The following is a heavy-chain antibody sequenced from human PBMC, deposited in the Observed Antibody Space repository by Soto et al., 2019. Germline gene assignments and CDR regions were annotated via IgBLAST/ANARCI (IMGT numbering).Heavy chain of an antibody. CDR1: GYTFTNYD. D-gene: IGHD4-17*01. CDR2: MNPNSGHT. CDR3: ARGRSSYGDYINWYFDL. J-gene: IGHJ2*01. Sequence: QVQLVQSGAEVKKPGASVKVSCKASGYTFTNYDINWVRQATGQGLEWVGWMNPNSGHTGFAQKFQGRATMTRDTSISTAYMELSSLSSEDTAVYYCARGRSSYGDYINWYFDLWGRGTLVTVSS. V-gene: IGHV1-8*01.